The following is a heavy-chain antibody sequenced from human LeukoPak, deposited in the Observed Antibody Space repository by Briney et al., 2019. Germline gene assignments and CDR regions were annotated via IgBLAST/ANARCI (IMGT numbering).Heavy chain of an antibody. D-gene: IGHD6-19*01. CDR3: ARGGQWLYYYYYYMDV. CDR2: MNPNSGNT. J-gene: IGHJ6*03. CDR1: GYTFTSYD. V-gene: IGHV1-8*03. Sequence: ASVKVSCKASGYTFTSYDINWVRQATGQGLEWMGWMNPNSGNTGYAQKFQGRVTITRNTSITTAYMELSSLRSEDTAVYFCARGGQWLYYYYYYMDVWGKGTTVTVSS.